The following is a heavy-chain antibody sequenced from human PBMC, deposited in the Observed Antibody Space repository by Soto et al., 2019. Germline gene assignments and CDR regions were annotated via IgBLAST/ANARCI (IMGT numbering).Heavy chain of an antibody. Sequence: ASVKVSCKASGYTFTGYYMHWVRQAPGQGLEWMGWINPNSGGTNYAQKFQGWVTMTRDTSISTAYMELSRLRSDDTAVYYCARGVVFVFWVTSRNYSYMAVWAKGPPVPV. CDR2: INPNSGGT. CDR1: GYTFTGYY. D-gene: IGHD3-3*01. J-gene: IGHJ6*03. V-gene: IGHV1-2*04. CDR3: ARGVVFVFWVTSRNYSYMAV.